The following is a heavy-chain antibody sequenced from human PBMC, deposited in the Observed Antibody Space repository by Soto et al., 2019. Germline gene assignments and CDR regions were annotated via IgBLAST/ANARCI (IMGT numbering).Heavy chain of an antibody. CDR2: ISWNSDTI. CDR3: AKAGGSGSFYGGCEH. Sequence: EVQLVESGGGLVQPGRSLRLSCAASGFTFDNYAMHWVRQAPGKGLEWVSGISWNSDTIGYADSVKGRFTISRDNAKRSLNLQMNSLIAEYTALYYCAKAGGSGSFYGGCEHWGQGTLVTVSS. CDR1: GFTFDNYA. V-gene: IGHV3-9*01. D-gene: IGHD1-26*01. J-gene: IGHJ4*02.